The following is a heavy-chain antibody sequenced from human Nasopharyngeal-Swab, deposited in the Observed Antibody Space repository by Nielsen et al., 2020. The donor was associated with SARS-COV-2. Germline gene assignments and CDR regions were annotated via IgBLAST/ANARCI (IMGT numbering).Heavy chain of an antibody. CDR1: GGSISTYY. CDR3: ARYNILTGWGY. Sequence: SETLSLTCTVSGGSISTYYWSWIRQPPGKGLEWIGYVYHSGSTDYNPSLKGRVTISVDTSKNQFSLKLSSVTAADTAVYYCARYNILTGWGYWGQGTRVTVSS. CDR2: VYHSGST. D-gene: IGHD3-9*01. V-gene: IGHV4-59*01. J-gene: IGHJ4*02.